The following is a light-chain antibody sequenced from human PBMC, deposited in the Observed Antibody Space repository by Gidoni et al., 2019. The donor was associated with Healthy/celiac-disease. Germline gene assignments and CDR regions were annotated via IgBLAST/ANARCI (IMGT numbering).Light chain of an antibody. CDR3: CSYAGSYTNV. CDR2: DVS. J-gene: IGLJ2*01. Sequence: QSALTQPRSASGSPGQSVTISCTGTSSDVGGYNYVSWYQQHPGKAPKLMIYDVSKRPSGVPDRFSGSKSGNTASLTISGLQAEDEADYYCCSYAGSYTNVFGGGTKLTVL. V-gene: IGLV2-11*01. CDR1: SSDVGGYNY.